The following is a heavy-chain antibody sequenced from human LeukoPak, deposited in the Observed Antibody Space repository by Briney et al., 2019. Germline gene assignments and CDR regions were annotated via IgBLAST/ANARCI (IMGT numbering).Heavy chain of an antibody. D-gene: IGHD3-10*01. Sequence: GGSLRLSCAASGFTFSSYWMHWVRQAPGKGLVWVSRINTDGSSTSYADSVKGRFTIARDNSKNTLYLQMNSLRVEDTAVYYCARDGGSALIYGYQNWYFDLWGRGALVTVSS. CDR2: INTDGSST. J-gene: IGHJ2*01. CDR1: GFTFSSYW. V-gene: IGHV3-74*01. CDR3: ARDGGSALIYGYQNWYFDL.